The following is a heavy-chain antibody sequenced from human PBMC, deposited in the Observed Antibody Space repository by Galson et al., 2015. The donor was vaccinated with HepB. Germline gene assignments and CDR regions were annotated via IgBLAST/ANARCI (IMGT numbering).Heavy chain of an antibody. CDR2: INHSGST. Sequence: ETLSLTCAVYGGSFSGYYWSWIRQPPGKGLEWIGEINHSGSTNYNPSLKSRVTISVDTSKNQFSLKLSSVTAADTAVYYCARERGRWIQLGNAFDIWGQGTMVTVSS. CDR1: GGSFSGYY. D-gene: IGHD5-18*01. J-gene: IGHJ3*02. V-gene: IGHV4-34*01. CDR3: ARERGRWIQLGNAFDI.